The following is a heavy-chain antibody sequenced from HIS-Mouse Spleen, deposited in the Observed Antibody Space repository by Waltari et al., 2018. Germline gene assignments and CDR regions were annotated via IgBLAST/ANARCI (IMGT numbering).Heavy chain of an antibody. D-gene: IGHD3-10*01. CDR1: GGSISSSSYY. Sequence: QLQLQESGPGLVKPSETLSLTCTVSGGSISSSSYYWGWFRQPPGKRLEWIGSIYYSGSTYYNPSLKSRVTISVDTSKNQFSLKLSSVTAADTAVYYCAREFGLLPPISSRDYDAFVIWGQGTMVTVSS. J-gene: IGHJ3*02. CDR2: IYYSGST. CDR3: AREFGLLPPISSRDYDAFVI. V-gene: IGHV4-39*07.